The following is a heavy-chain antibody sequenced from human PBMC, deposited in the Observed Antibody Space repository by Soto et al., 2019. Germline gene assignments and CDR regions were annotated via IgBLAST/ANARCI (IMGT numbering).Heavy chain of an antibody. CDR3: AKDGDRYFDWLLYRGNFDY. Sequence: PGGSLRLSCAASGFTFSSYAMSWVRQAPGKGLEWVAACSGSGGSTYYADSVKGRFTISRDNSKNTLYLQMNSLRAEDTAVYYCAKDGDRYFDWLLYRGNFDYWGQGT. CDR2: CSGSGGST. D-gene: IGHD3-9*01. J-gene: IGHJ4*02. CDR1: GFTFSSYA. V-gene: IGHV3-23*01.